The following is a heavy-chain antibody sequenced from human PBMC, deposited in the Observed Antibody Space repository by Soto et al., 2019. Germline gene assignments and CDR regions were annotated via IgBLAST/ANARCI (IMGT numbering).Heavy chain of an antibody. CDR2: IYYSGNT. CDR1: GGSVSSGSYY. V-gene: IGHV4-61*01. Sequence: WETLSLTCTVSGGSVSSGSYYWSWIRQPPGKGLEWIRYIYYSGNTNYTPSLKSRVTISVATSQNQFSLKLSSVTAADTAVYYCARNIHDSSGYYYVLAFDIWGQGTMATVSS. J-gene: IGHJ3*02. CDR3: ARNIHDSSGYYYVLAFDI. D-gene: IGHD3-22*01.